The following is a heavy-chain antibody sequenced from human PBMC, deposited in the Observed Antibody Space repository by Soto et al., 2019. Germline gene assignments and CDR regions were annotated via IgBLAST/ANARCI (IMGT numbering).Heavy chain of an antibody. J-gene: IGHJ4*02. CDR3: ARKVLGEGYFDY. V-gene: IGHV4-59*01. D-gene: IGHD2-8*01. CDR1: GGSISSYY. Sequence: TLSLTCTVSGGSISSYYWSWIRQPPGKGLEWIGYIYYSGSTNYNPSLKSRVTISVDTSKNQFSLKLSSVTAADTAVYYCARKVLGEGYFDYWGQGTLVTVSS. CDR2: IYYSGST.